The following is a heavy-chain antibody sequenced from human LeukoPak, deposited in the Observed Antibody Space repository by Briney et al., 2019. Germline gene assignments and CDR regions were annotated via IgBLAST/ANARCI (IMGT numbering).Heavy chain of an antibody. Sequence: PGGSLRLSCAASGFTFSSYAMSWVRQAPGKGLEWVSAISGSGGSTYYADFVKGRFTISRDNSKNTLYLQMNSLRAEDTAVYYCAKDRMATYYYDSSGSAFDYWGQGTLVTVSS. CDR1: GFTFSSYA. CDR3: AKDRMATYYYDSSGSAFDY. CDR2: ISGSGGST. D-gene: IGHD3-22*01. V-gene: IGHV3-23*01. J-gene: IGHJ4*02.